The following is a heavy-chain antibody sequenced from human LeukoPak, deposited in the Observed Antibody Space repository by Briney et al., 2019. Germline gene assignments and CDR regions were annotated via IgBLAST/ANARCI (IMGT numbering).Heavy chain of an antibody. CDR1: GFTFSTHT. V-gene: IGHV3-21*01. Sequence: GGSLRLSCAASGFTFSTHTMTWVRQAPGKGLDWVSSITRGSGYTYRAVSLKGRFTISRDNAKHSLYLHMNSLRVEDTAVYYCASLTHCGGDCYYFDYWGQGTLVTVSS. J-gene: IGHJ4*02. CDR3: ASLTHCGGDCYYFDY. CDR2: ITRGSGYT. D-gene: IGHD2-21*02.